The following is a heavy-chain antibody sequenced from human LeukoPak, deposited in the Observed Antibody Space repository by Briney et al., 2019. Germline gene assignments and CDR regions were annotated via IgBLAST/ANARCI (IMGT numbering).Heavy chain of an antibody. V-gene: IGHV3-23*01. CDR3: SRPSYEPGAFDI. Sequence: GGSLRLSCAASGFTSSSYAMSWVRQAPGKGLEWVSAISGSGGSTYYADSVKGRFTISRDNSKNTLYLQMNSLRAEDTAVYYCSRPSYEPGAFDIWGQGTMVTVSS. CDR2: ISGSGGST. D-gene: IGHD1-14*01. CDR1: GFTSSSYA. J-gene: IGHJ3*02.